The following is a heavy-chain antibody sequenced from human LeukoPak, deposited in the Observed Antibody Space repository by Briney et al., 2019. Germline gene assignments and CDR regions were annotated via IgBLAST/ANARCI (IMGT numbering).Heavy chain of an antibody. CDR1: GFTFSSYA. D-gene: IGHD2-15*01. CDR3: AKDWGVVAVTNYFDY. J-gene: IGHJ4*02. V-gene: IGHV3-23*01. Sequence: GGSLRLSCAASGFTFSSYAMSWVRQAPGKGLEWASAFSGSGGSTYYADSVKGRFTISRDNSKNTLYLQMNSLRAEDTAVYYCAKDWGVVAVTNYFDYRGQGTLVTVSS. CDR2: FSGSGGST.